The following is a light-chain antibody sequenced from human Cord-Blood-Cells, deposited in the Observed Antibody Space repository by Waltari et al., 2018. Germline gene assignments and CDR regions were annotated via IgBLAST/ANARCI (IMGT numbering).Light chain of an antibody. CDR1: QDISNY. V-gene: IGKV1-33*01. Sequence: DIQMTQSPSSLSASVGDRVSITCQASQDISNYLKWYQQKPGKAPKLLIYDASNLETGVPSRFSGSGSGTEFTFTIISLQPQDIATSYCQQYDNLPQAIFGPGTKVDIK. J-gene: IGKJ3*01. CDR3: QQYDNLPQAI. CDR2: DAS.